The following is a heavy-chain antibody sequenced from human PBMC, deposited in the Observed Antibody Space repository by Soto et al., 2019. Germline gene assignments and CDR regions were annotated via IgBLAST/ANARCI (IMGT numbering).Heavy chain of an antibody. CDR1: GYTFTSYG. V-gene: IGHV1-18*01. J-gene: IGHJ6*02. D-gene: IGHD3-3*01. CDR3: AREGEGDFWSRSYYYYGMDV. Sequence: ASVKVSCKASGYTFTSYGISWVRQAPGQGLEWMGWISAYNGNTNYAQKLQGRVTMTTDTSTSTAYMELRSLRSDDTAVYYCAREGEGDFWSRSYYYYGMDVWGQGTTVTVSS. CDR2: ISAYNGNT.